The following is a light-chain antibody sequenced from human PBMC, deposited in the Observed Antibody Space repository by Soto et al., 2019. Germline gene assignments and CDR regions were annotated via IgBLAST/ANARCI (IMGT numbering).Light chain of an antibody. CDR2: WAS. J-gene: IGKJ2*01. V-gene: IGKV4-1*01. CDR1: QSVLYSSNNKNY. CDR3: QHSSSTPPYT. Sequence: DIVMTQSPDSLAVSLGERATINCKSSQSVLYSSNNKNYLAWYQQKPGQPPKLLIYWASTRESGVPDRFSGSASGTDFTLTNSRLLAEDVADYYCQHSSSTPPYTFGQGTKLEIK.